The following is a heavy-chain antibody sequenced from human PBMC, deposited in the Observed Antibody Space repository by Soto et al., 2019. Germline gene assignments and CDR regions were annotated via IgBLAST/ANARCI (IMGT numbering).Heavy chain of an antibody. V-gene: IGHV3-23*01. CDR3: AKVVYGDYGYFDY. CDR1: GFTFSSYA. J-gene: IGHJ4*02. CDR2: ISGSGGST. Sequence: GGSLRLSCAASGFTFSSYAMSWVRQAPGKGLEWFSAISGSGGSTYYADSVKGRFTISRDNSKNTLYLQMNSLRAEDTAVYYCAKVVYGDYGYFDYWGQGTLVTVSS. D-gene: IGHD4-17*01.